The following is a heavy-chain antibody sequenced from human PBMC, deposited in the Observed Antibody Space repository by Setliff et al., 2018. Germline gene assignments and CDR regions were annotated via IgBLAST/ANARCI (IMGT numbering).Heavy chain of an antibody. CDR2: FAPEVGEI. D-gene: IGHD4-17*01. Sequence: ASVKVSCKVSGYSLKDSSMHWVRQVPGKGLEWMGGFAPEVGEIIYAQKFQGRVTMTADTSTDTAYMQVSGLRSEDTAVYFCARYGAKLAIEEWGQGTLVTVS. CDR3: ARYGAKLAIEE. V-gene: IGHV1-24*01. CDR1: GYSLKDSS. J-gene: IGHJ4*02.